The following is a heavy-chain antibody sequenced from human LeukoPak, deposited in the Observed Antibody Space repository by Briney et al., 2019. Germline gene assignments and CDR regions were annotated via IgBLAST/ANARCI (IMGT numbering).Heavy chain of an antibody. D-gene: IGHD2-2*01. CDR2: INPNSGGT. Sequence: ASVKVSCKAFGYTFTGYYMHWVRQAPGQGLEWMGWINPNSGGTNYAQKFQGRVTMTRDTSISTAYMELSRLRSDDTAVYYCARDRFYCSSTSCYLNWFDPWGQGTLVTVSS. CDR1: GYTFTGYY. V-gene: IGHV1-2*02. J-gene: IGHJ5*02. CDR3: ARDRFYCSSTSCYLNWFDP.